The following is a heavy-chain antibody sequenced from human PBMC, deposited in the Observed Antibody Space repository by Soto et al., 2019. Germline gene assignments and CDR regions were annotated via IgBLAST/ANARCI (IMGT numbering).Heavy chain of an antibody. CDR2: IVVGSGNT. CDR3: AAGVPPTAFSACDI. CDR1: GFTFTSSA. Sequence: SVKVSCKASGFTFTSSAVQWVRQARGQRLEWIGWIVVGSGNTNYAQKFQERVTITRDMSTSTAYMELSSLRFEDTAVYYCAAGVPPTAFSACDIWGQGTMVIVSS. D-gene: IGHD3-3*02. V-gene: IGHV1-58*01. J-gene: IGHJ3*02.